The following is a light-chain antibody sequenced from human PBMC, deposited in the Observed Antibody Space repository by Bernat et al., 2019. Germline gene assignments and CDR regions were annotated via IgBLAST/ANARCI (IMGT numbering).Light chain of an antibody. CDR3: QSADRGGTHNWV. CDR2: KDT. J-gene: IGLJ3*02. V-gene: IGLV3-25*03. Sequence: SSELTQPPSVSVSPGQTARITCSGDVLPTQYAHWYQQKSGQAPVLVIYKDTERPSGIPERFSGSTSGTTVALTITGVQAEDEADYYCQSADRGGTHNWVFGGGTRLTVL. CDR1: VLPTQY.